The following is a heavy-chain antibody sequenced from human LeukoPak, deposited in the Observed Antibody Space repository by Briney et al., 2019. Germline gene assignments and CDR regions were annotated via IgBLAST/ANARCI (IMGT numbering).Heavy chain of an antibody. CDR3: ARDLGYSSASFDP. D-gene: IGHD6-25*01. Sequence: SETLSLTCTVSGGSISSHYWSGIRQPPGKGLEWIGYIYYSGSTNYNPSLKSRVTISVDTSKNQFSLKLSSVTAADTAVYYCARDLGYSSASFDPWGQGTLDTVSS. V-gene: IGHV4-59*11. J-gene: IGHJ5*02. CDR1: GGSISSHY. CDR2: IYYSGST.